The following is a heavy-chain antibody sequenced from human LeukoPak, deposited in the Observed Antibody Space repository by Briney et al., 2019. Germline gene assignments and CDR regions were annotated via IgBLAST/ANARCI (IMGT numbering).Heavy chain of an antibody. V-gene: IGHV3-48*03. J-gene: IGHJ4*02. CDR2: ISSSGSTI. D-gene: IGHD3-22*01. Sequence: PGGSLRLSCAASGFTFSSYEMNWARQAPGKGLEWVSYISSSGSTIYYADSVKGRFTISRDNAKNSLYLQMNSLRAEDTAVYYCARDPGDSSGYVFDYWGQGTLVTVSS. CDR3: ARDPGDSSGYVFDY. CDR1: GFTFSSYE.